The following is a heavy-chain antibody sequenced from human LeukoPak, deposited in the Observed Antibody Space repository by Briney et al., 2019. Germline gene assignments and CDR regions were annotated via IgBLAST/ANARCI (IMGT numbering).Heavy chain of an antibody. Sequence: SETLSLTCAVSGGSISSSNWWSWVRQPPGKGLEWIGEIYHSGSTNYNPSLKSRVTISVDKSKNQFSLKLSSVTAADTAVYYCARLRRSSSDPDYYYYMDVWGKGTTVTVSS. D-gene: IGHD6-6*01. J-gene: IGHJ6*03. CDR2: IYHSGST. CDR1: GGSISSSNW. CDR3: ARLRRSSSDPDYYYYMDV. V-gene: IGHV4-4*02.